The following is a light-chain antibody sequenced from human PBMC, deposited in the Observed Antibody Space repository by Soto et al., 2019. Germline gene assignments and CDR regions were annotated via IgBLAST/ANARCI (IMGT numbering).Light chain of an antibody. CDR3: QVWHSGGDHSV. Sequence: SYELTQPPSVSVAPGQTARITCGGNNIGSESVHWYQQKPGQAPMVVVYDGSDRPSGIPERFSGSNSGNTATLTISRVEGGDEADYYCQVWHSGGDHSVFGGGTKLTVL. CDR1: NIGSES. CDR2: DGS. J-gene: IGLJ3*02. V-gene: IGLV3-21*02.